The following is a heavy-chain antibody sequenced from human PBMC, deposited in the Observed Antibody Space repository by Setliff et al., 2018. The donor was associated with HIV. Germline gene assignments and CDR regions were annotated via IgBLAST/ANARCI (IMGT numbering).Heavy chain of an antibody. D-gene: IGHD3-16*01. Sequence: PGESLKISCEASGYSFIYYWIGWVRQMPGKGLEWMGIIYPGDSDTRYSPSFQGQVTISVDKSTNTAFLQWTSLRASDTAMYYCTRLWHENWGGVDYWGQGTLVTVSS. CDR1: GYSFIYYW. CDR2: IYPGDSDT. V-gene: IGHV5-51*01. CDR3: TRLWHENWGGVDY. J-gene: IGHJ4*02.